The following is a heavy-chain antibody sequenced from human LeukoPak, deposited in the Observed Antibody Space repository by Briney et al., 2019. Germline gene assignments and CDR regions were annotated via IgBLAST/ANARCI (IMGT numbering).Heavy chain of an antibody. CDR3: ATKGTDAARTFDY. Sequence: PSGTLSLTCAVSGGSISSNNWWSWVRQPPGKGLEWIGEIYHSGSTNYNPSLKSRVTISVDKSKNQFSLKLSSMSAADTAVYYCATKGTDAARTFDYWGQGTLVTVSS. V-gene: IGHV4-4*02. J-gene: IGHJ4*02. CDR1: GGSISSNNW. D-gene: IGHD1-14*01. CDR2: IYHSGST.